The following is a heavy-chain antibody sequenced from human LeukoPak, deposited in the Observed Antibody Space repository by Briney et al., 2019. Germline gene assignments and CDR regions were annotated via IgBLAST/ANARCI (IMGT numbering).Heavy chain of an antibody. CDR3: AGSKDTAMVPGY. CDR2: ISSSRSYI. CDR1: GFTFSSYS. D-gene: IGHD5-18*01. V-gene: IGHV3-21*01. Sequence: GGSLRLSCAASGFTFSSYSRNWVRQAPGKGLEWVSSISSSRSYIYYADSVKGRFTISRDNAKNSLYLQMNSLRAEDTAVYYCAGSKDTAMVPGYWGQGTLVTVSS. J-gene: IGHJ4*02.